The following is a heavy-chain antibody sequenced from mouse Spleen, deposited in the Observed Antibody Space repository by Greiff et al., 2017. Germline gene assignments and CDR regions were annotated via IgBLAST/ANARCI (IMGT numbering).Heavy chain of an antibody. CDR3: ARNYGSSYVIGY. CDR2: IYPSDSET. Sequence: QVQLQQPGAELVRPGSSVKLSCKASGYTFTSYWMDWVKQRPGQGLEWIGNIYPSDSETHYNQKFKDKATLTVDKSSSTAYMQLSSLTSEDSAVYYCARNYGSSYVIGYWGQGTTLTVSS. D-gene: IGHD1-1*01. CDR1: GYTFTSYW. J-gene: IGHJ2*01. V-gene: IGHV1-61*01.